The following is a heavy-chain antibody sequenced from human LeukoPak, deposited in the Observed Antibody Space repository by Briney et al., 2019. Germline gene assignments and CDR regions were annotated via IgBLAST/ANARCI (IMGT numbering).Heavy chain of an antibody. D-gene: IGHD4-23*01. CDR1: GFTFSSYW. Sequence: GGSLRLSCAASGFTFSSYWMHWVRQVPGKGLVWVSRINSDGTSTTYADSVKGRFSISRDNAKNTLYLQMNSLRVEDTAVYYCARGRPHGNDYWGQGTLVTVSS. CDR2: INSDGTST. V-gene: IGHV3-74*01. CDR3: ARGRPHGNDY. J-gene: IGHJ4*02.